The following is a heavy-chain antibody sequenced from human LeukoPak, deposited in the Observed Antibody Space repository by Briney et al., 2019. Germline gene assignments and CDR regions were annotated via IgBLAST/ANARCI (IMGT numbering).Heavy chain of an antibody. CDR2: ISWNSGSI. Sequence: PGGSLRLSCAASGFTFDDYAMHWVRHAPGKGLEWVSGISWNSGSIGYADSVKGRLTISRDNAKNSLYLQMNSLRAEDTALYYCTKGGSGDYYFDYWGQGTLVTVSS. V-gene: IGHV3-9*01. CDR1: GFTFDDYA. CDR3: TKGGSGDYYFDY. J-gene: IGHJ4*02. D-gene: IGHD3-10*01.